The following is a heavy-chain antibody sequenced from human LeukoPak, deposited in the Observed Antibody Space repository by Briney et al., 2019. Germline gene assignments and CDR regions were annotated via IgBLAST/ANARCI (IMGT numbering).Heavy chain of an antibody. V-gene: IGHV1-2*02. D-gene: IGHD2-21*01. J-gene: IGHJ4*02. CDR3: ARDPYYTNSFDY. CDR2: INPNGGGT. Sequence: ASVKVSCKASGYTFTGYYIHWVRQAPGQGLEWMGWINPNGGGTKYAQKFQGRVTVTGDTSNNTAYMELSRLKSDDTAVYYCARDPYYTNSFDYWGQGTLVTVSS. CDR1: GYTFTGYY.